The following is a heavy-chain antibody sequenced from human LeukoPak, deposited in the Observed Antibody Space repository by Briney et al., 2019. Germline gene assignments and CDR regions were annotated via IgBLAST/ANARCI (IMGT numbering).Heavy chain of an antibody. D-gene: IGHD3-10*01. CDR3: ARDPGGSGN. Sequence: DSVKGRLTISRDNAANSLYLQLNSLRAEDTAVYYCARDPGGSGNWGQETLVTVSS. J-gene: IGHJ4*02. V-gene: IGHV3-7*01.